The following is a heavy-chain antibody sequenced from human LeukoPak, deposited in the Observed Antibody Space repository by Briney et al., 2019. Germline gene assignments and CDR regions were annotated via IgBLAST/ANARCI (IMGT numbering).Heavy chain of an antibody. D-gene: IGHD3-10*01. J-gene: IGHJ6*02. V-gene: IGHV3-23*01. Sequence: GGSLRLSCAASGFTFSSYAMSWVRQAPGEGLEWVSGLSGSGGNTIYADSVKGRFTISRDNSKNTMFLQMNSLRAEDTAVYYCACLLWLWGMDVWGQGTTVTVSS. CDR2: LSGSGGNT. CDR3: ACLLWLWGMDV. CDR1: GFTFSSYA.